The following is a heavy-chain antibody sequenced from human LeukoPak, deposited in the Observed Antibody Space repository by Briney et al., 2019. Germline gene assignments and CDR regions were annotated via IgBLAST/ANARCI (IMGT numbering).Heavy chain of an antibody. CDR1: GFTFSIYG. CDR2: MSGSGGST. CDR3: AKDGYYDSSAYYYVRYFDL. Sequence: GGSLRLSCAASGFTFSIYGMSWVRQAPGRGLEWVSAMSGSGGSTYYADSVKGRFTISRDNSKNTLYLQMNSLRAEDTAVYYCAKDGYYDSSAYYYVRYFDLWGRGTLVTVSS. V-gene: IGHV3-23*01. J-gene: IGHJ2*01. D-gene: IGHD3-22*01.